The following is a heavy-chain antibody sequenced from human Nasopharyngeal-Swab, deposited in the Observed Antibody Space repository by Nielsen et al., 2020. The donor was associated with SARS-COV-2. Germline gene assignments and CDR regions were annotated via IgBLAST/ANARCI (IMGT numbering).Heavy chain of an antibody. Sequence: SETLSLTCTVSGGSISSSSYYWGWIRQPPGRGLEWIGSICYSGSTYYNPSLKSRVTISVDTSKNQFSLKLSSVTAADTAVYYCARDDVKGYPFDSGQGTLVTVSS. V-gene: IGHV4-39*07. D-gene: IGHD5-12*01. CDR2: ICYSGST. CDR3: ARDDVKGYPFD. J-gene: IGHJ4*02. CDR1: GGSISSSSYY.